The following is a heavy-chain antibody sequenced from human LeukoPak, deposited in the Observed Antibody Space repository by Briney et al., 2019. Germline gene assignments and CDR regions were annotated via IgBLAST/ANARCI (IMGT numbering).Heavy chain of an antibody. J-gene: IGHJ4*02. CDR3: ARHAGSYYTYNFDY. Sequence: SETLSLTCAVSGYSISSSYYWGWIRQPPGKGLEWTGSIYYSGSTNYKPSLRSRVTISVDTSKNQFSLKLSSVTAADTAVYYCARHAGSYYTYNFDYWGQGTLVTVSS. D-gene: IGHD3-22*01. CDR1: GYSISSSYY. CDR2: IYYSGST. V-gene: IGHV4-38-2*01.